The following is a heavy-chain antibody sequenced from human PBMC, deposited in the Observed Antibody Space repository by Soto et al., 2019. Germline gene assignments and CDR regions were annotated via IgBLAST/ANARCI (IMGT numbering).Heavy chain of an antibody. D-gene: IGHD3-3*01. V-gene: IGHV4-4*07. J-gene: IGHJ5*02. CDR3: ASGHNARSGYHDIA. CDR1: NPSLSSFY. CDR2: IHTRGII. Sequence: SETLSLTCTVSNPSLSSFYWSWVRQPAGKGLEWIGLIHTRGIINYHPSLTGRVIMSGDTSKNQCVLMRRCVTGADTGVYYCASGHNARSGYHDIAWGKAMQVTV.